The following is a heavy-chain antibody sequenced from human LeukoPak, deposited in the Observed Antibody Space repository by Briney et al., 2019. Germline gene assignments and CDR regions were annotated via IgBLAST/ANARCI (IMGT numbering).Heavy chain of an antibody. J-gene: IGHJ4*02. CDR2: INPSGGST. CDR1: GYTFTSYY. D-gene: IGHD3-10*01. CDR3: ARDTGEAAANPLDYYGSGMPDY. V-gene: IGHV1-46*01. Sequence: ASVKVSCKASGYTFTSYYMHWVRQAPGQGLEWMGIINPSGGSTSYAQKFQGRVTMTRDTSTSTVYMELSSLRSEGTAVYYCARDTGEAAANPLDYYGSGMPDYWGQGTLVTVSS.